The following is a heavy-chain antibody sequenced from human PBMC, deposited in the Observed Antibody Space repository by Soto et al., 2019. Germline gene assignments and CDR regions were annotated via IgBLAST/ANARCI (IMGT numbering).Heavy chain of an antibody. V-gene: IGHV4-59*01. Sequence: FSSSDCTIIRYYWKWIRQTPGKGLGGSGYIYYSGSTNYNPSLKSRVTISVDTSRKQFSLKVSSVTAADTAGYDCGRARPPDIVVVGPRACYYGMDVCGQGTTVTVSS. CDR2: IYYSGST. J-gene: IGHJ6*02. CDR1: DCTIIRYY. D-gene: IGHD2-15*01. CDR3: GRARPPDIVVVGPRACYYGMDV.